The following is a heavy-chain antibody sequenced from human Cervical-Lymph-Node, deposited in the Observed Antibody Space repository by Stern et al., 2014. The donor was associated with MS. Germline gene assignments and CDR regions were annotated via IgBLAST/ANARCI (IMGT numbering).Heavy chain of an antibody. V-gene: IGHV3-7*04. J-gene: IGHJ4*02. D-gene: IGHD6-19*01. CDR1: GFTFSDYW. CDR2: IQSDANEI. CDR3: ARVAAAGFDH. Sequence: VQLVESGGDVVQPGGSLRLSCAASGFTFSDYWMSWVRQAPGKGLEWVANIQSDANEILYVDSVKGRFTISRDDAKKSLFLQMNNLRVEDTAVYYCARVAAAGFDHWGQGAMVTVSS.